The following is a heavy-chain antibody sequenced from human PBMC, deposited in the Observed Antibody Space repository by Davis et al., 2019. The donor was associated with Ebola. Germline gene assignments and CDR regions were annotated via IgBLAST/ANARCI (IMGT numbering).Heavy chain of an antibody. Sequence: ASVKVSCKASGYTFTSYGISWVRQAPGQGLEWMGWINPNSGGTNYAQKFQGRVTMTRDTSISTAYMELSRLRSDDTAVYYCARAYQGGQWLVSYYWGQGTLVTVSS. V-gene: IGHV1-2*02. D-gene: IGHD6-19*01. CDR2: INPNSGGT. CDR3: ARAYQGGQWLVSYY. CDR1: GYTFTSYG. J-gene: IGHJ4*02.